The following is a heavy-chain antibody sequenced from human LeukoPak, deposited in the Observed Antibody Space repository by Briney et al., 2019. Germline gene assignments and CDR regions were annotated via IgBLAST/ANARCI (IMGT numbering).Heavy chain of an antibody. CDR1: GDTFSFYA. J-gene: IGHJ4*02. Sequence: GASVKVSCKAYGDTFSFYALSWVRQAPGQGLEWMGRIIPILGIANYAQKFQGRVTITADKSTSTAYMELSSLRSEDTAVYYCARGPSALDYGDYVGFDYWGQGTLVTVS. CDR2: IIPILGIA. D-gene: IGHD4-17*01. CDR3: ARGPSALDYGDYVGFDY. V-gene: IGHV1-69*04.